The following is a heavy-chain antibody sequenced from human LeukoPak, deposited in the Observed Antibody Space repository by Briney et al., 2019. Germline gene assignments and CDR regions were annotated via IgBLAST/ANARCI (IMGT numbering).Heavy chain of an antibody. CDR1: GFTFSSYA. CDR3: AKKTSRGYSSSWYEPFDS. Sequence: PGGSLRLSCAASGFTFSSYAMSWVRQAPGKGLEWVSAISGSGGSTYYADSAKGRFTISRDNSKNTLYLQMDSLRDDDTAIYYCAKKTSRGYSSSWYEPFDSWGQGTLVTVSS. J-gene: IGHJ4*02. D-gene: IGHD6-13*01. CDR2: ISGSGGST. V-gene: IGHV3-23*01.